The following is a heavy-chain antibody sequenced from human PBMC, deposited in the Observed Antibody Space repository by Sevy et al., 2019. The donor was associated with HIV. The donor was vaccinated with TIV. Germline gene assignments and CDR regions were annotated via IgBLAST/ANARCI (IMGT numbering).Heavy chain of an antibody. D-gene: IGHD3-9*01. CDR3: AKHYDILTAYFDY. CDR2: ISGGGGST. CDR1: GFAFSSYA. V-gene: IGHV3-23*01. Sequence: GGSLRLSCAASGFAFSSYAMSWVRQAPGKGLEWVSGISGGGGSTYYVDSVKGRFTISSDNSKNTLFLQMNSLRAEDTAVYYCAKHYDILTAYFDYWGQGTLVTVSS. J-gene: IGHJ4*02.